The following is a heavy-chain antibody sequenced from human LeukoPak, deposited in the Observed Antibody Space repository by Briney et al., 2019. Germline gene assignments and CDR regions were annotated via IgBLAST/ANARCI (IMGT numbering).Heavy chain of an antibody. V-gene: IGHV3-7*05. CDR2: INQGGSEK. D-gene: IGHD6-19*01. Sequence: PGGSLRLSCADSGFTFSNYWMGWVRQAPGKGLEWVANINQGGSEKYYVDSVKGRFTISRDNAKNSLYLQMNSLRVEDTAVYYCARVDRYNTGWYEYWGQGTLVTVSS. J-gene: IGHJ4*02. CDR1: GFTFSNYW. CDR3: ARVDRYNTGWYEY.